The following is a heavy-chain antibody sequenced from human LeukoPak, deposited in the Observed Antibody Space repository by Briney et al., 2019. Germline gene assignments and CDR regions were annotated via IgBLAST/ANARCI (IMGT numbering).Heavy chain of an antibody. V-gene: IGHV6-1*01. CDR1: GDSVSSNNAA. CDR2: TYYRSRWFT. CDR3: VRGSALDI. Sequence: SQTLSLTCAISGDSVSSNNAAWNWLRQSPSRGLEWLGRTYYRSRWFTDYAQSVKSRITINPDTSRNQFSLQLDSVSPEDTAVYYCVRGSALDIWGQGTMVTVSS. J-gene: IGHJ3*02.